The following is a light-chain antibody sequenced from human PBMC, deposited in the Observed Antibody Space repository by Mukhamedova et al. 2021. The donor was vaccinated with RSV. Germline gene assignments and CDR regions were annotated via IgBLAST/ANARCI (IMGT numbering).Light chain of an antibody. CDR2: DVS. CDR3: CSYAGSYTWV. CDR1: SSDVGGYNY. Sequence: GTSSDVGGYNYVSWYQQHPGKAPKLMIYDVSKRPSGVPDRFSGSKSGNTASLTISGLKAEDEADYYCCSYAGSYTWVFGGGTKLT. J-gene: IGLJ3*02. V-gene: IGLV2-11*01.